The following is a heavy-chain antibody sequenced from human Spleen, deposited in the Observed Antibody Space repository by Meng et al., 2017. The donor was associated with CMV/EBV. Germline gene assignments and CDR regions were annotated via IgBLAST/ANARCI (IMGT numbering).Heavy chain of an antibody. CDR2: ISTDGSFT. V-gene: IGHV3-74*03. CDR1: GFTFSSYW. J-gene: IGHJ4*02. CDR3: GRDLTGERDH. D-gene: IGHD7-27*01. Sequence: DVQLVECGGGLVQPGGSLRLSCADSGFTFSSYWMHWVRKVPGEGLVWVSRISTDGSFTSYADSVKGRFTISRDNAKNTLYLQMNSLRVDDSAVYYCGRDLTGERDHWGQGTLVTVFS.